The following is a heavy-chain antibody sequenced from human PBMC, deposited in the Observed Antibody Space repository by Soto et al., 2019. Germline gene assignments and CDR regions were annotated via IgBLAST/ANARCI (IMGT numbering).Heavy chain of an antibody. CDR3: AREVYSDY. Sequence: QVQLQQWGAGLLKPSETLSLTCAVYGGSFSGYYWSWIRQPPGKGLEWSGEIHHSGSTNYNPSLKSRVTLAVDTSKNQFSLKLSSVTAADTAVYYWAREVYSDYWGQGPLVTVSS. CDR2: IHHSGST. CDR1: GGSFSGYY. J-gene: IGHJ4*02. D-gene: IGHD6-6*01. V-gene: IGHV4-34*01.